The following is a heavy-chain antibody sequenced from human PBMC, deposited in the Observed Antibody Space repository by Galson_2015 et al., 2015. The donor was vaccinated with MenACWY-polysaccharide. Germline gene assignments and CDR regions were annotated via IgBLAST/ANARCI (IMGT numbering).Heavy chain of an antibody. CDR2: ISGDGSRK. J-gene: IGHJ4*02. D-gene: IGHD5-18*01. CDR3: ARGSGPDTTVTLFDD. CDR1: GFTLSDYW. Sequence: SLRLSCAASGFTLSDYWMHWVRQAPGKGLVWVSRISGDGSRKTYADSVKGRFTISRDNAKNTLSLQMNRMRAGDTTVYYCARGSGPDTTVTLFDDWGQGTLVTVSS. V-gene: IGHV3-74*03.